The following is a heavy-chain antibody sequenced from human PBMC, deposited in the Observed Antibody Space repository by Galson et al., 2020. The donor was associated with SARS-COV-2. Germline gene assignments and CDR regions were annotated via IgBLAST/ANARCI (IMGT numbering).Heavy chain of an antibody. J-gene: IGHJ4*02. V-gene: IGHV5-51*01. CDR2: IDPDDSNT. CDR3: ARQGDDDGMDY. CDR1: GYTLTNYW. D-gene: IGHD3-16*01. Sequence: GESLKISCKGSGYTLTNYWIVWVRQLPGKGLEWMGIIDPDDSNTKYSPSFQGQVTISADKSISTAYLQWSSLKASDSAIYYCARQGDDDGMDYWGQGTLVSVSS.